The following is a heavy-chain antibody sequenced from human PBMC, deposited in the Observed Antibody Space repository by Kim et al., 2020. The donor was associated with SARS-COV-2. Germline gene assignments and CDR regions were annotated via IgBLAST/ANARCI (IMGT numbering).Heavy chain of an antibody. CDR2: INGGNDNT. CDR3: ARGRSDYMDFDY. D-gene: IGHD3-22*01. V-gene: IGHV1-3*01. J-gene: IGHJ4*02. CDR1: GYTFTSYP. Sequence: ASVKVSCKASGYTFTSYPIHWVRQAPGQRLEWMGWINGGNDNTKYSPNLQGRVTITRDTSASTAYMELSSLRSEDTAVYYCARGRSDYMDFDYWGQGTLV.